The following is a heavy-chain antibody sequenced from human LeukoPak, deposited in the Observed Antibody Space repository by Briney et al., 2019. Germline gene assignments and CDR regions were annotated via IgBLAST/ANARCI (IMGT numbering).Heavy chain of an antibody. CDR2: ISSSSSYI. CDR3: AREDTRPVTEIDY. Sequence: GGSLRLSCAASGFIFSSYSMNWVRQAPGKGLEWVSSISSSSSYIYYADSVKGRFTISRDNAKNSLYLQMNSLRAEDTAVYYCAREDTRPVTEIDYWGQGTLVTVSS. CDR1: GFIFSSYS. D-gene: IGHD1-14*01. V-gene: IGHV3-21*01. J-gene: IGHJ4*02.